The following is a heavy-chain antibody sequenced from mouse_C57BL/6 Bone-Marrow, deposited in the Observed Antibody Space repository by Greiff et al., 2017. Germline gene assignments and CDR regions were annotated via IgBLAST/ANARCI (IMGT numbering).Heavy chain of an antibody. CDR2: IHPNSGST. CDR1: GYTFTSYW. V-gene: IGHV1-64*01. CDR3: AREGRYAMDY. Sequence: VKLQQSGAELVKPGASVKLSCKASGYTFTSYWMHWVKQRPGQGLEWIGMIHPNSGSTNYNEKFKSKATLTVDKSSSTAYMQLSSLTSEDSAVYYCAREGRYAMDYWGQGTTVTVSS. J-gene: IGHJ4*01.